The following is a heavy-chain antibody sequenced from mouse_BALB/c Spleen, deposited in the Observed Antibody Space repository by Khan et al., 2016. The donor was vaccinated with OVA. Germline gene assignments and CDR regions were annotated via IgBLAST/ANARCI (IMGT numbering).Heavy chain of an antibody. Sequence: QVQLKQSGPELKKPGETVKISCKASGYTFTNYGMNWVKQAPGKGLKWMGWINTYTGEPTCADDFKGRFAFSLETSASTANLQINNLTNEDTATYFCARANGNYWFAYWGQGTLVTVSA. J-gene: IGHJ3*01. CDR3: ARANGNYWFAY. CDR1: GYTFTNYG. V-gene: IGHV9-3-1*01. D-gene: IGHD2-1*01. CDR2: INTYTGEP.